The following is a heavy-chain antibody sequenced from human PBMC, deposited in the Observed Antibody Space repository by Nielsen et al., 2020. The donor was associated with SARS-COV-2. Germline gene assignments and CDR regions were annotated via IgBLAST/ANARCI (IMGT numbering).Heavy chain of an antibody. CDR2: MSAADGRT. Sequence: ASVKVSCKASGYTFSTAYMHWVRQAPAQRLEWMGWMSAADGRTTYSQKFQGRVTTTRDTSATTVYLELSSLTSEDTAVYYCARDTGNWYMDVWGKGTTVTVSS. D-gene: IGHD6-13*01. CDR1: GYTFSTAY. V-gene: IGHV1-3*01. J-gene: IGHJ6*04. CDR3: ARDTGNWYMDV.